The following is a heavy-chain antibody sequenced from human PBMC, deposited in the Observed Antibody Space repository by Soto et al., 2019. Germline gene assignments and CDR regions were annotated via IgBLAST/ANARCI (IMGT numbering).Heavy chain of an antibody. J-gene: IGHJ4*02. V-gene: IGHV3-43*01. D-gene: IGHD2-21*01. Sequence: EVQLVQSGGRVVPPGGSLRISYAASCLELNRFTMHWVRQTPERGLEWVSYIRGDGTDIRYADSVRGRFTISRDNTKNFLYLQMYSLTTEDTALYYCAKERDCGGFCFCFDFWGQGALVTVSS. CDR3: AKERDCGGFCFCFDF. CDR2: IRGDGTDI. CDR1: CLELNRFT.